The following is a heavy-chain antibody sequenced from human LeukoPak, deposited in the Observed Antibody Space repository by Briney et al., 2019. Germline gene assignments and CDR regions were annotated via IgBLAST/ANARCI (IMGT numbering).Heavy chain of an antibody. CDR1: GFAFNTYG. V-gene: IGHV3-33*01. Sequence: HPGRSLRLSCAASGFAFNTYGMHWVRQAPDKGLEWVAVIWYDGSDKYCADSVKGRFTISRDNSKNTLYLQMNSLRVEDTAVYYCARDERACYFDYWGQGTLVTVSS. CDR2: IWYDGSDK. J-gene: IGHJ4*02. CDR3: ARDERACYFDY.